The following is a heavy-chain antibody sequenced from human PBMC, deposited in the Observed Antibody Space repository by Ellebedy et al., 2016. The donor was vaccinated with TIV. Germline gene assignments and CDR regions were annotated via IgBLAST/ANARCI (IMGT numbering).Heavy chain of an antibody. Sequence: AASVKVSCKASLYTFTDYYIHWVRQAPGQGLEWVGWINPNTSVARSAQKFQGRVPMTRDTSISTAYLELNTLRSDDTAVYYCTRVPQQLVHDFWGQGTLVTVSS. CDR1: LYTFTDYY. D-gene: IGHD6-13*01. CDR2: INPNTSVA. J-gene: IGHJ4*02. CDR3: TRVPQQLVHDF. V-gene: IGHV1-2*02.